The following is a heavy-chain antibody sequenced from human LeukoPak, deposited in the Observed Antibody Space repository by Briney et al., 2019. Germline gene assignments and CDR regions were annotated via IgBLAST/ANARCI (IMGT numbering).Heavy chain of an antibody. D-gene: IGHD3-3*01. CDR3: ARGAKYYDFWSGYYVDAGWFDP. Sequence: GSSVKVSCKASGGTFSSYTISWVRQATGQGLEWMGWMNPNSGNTGYAQKFQGRVTITRNTSISTAYMELSSLRSEDTAVYYCARGAKYYDFWSGYYVDAGWFDPWGQGTLVTVSS. V-gene: IGHV1-8*03. CDR1: GGTFSSYT. CDR2: MNPNSGNT. J-gene: IGHJ5*02.